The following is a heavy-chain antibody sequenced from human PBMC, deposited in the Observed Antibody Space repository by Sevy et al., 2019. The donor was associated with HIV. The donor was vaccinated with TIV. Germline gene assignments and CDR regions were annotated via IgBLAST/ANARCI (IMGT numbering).Heavy chain of an antibody. CDR1: GFTFDDYA. J-gene: IGHJ5*02. Sequence: SLKISCAASGFTFDDYAMHWVRQAPGKGLEWVSGSSWNSGSIGYADSVKGRFTISRDNAKNTQYLQMNSLRAEDTALYYCAKERRGNDGAGGPNWFDPWGQGTLVTVSS. CDR3: AKERRGNDGAGGPNWFDP. V-gene: IGHV3-9*01. CDR2: SSWNSGSI. D-gene: IGHD3-10*01.